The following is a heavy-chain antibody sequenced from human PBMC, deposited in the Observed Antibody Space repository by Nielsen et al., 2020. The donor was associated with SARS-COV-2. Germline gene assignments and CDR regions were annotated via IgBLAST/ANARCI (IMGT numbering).Heavy chain of an antibody. CDR1: GGSISSYY. J-gene: IGHJ6*02. CDR3: ARVRYYYYGMDV. V-gene: IGHV4-59*01. Sequence: SETLSLTCTVSGGSISSYYWSWIRQPPGKGLEWIGYIYYSGSTNYNPSLKSRVTISVDTSKNQFSLKLSSVTAADTAVYYCARVRYYYYGMDVWGQGTTVTVSS. CDR2: IYYSGST. D-gene: IGHD4-17*01.